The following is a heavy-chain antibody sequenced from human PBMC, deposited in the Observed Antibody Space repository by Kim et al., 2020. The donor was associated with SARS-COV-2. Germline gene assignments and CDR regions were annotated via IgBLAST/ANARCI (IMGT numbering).Heavy chain of an antibody. CDR3: ARGGYYSGSGPYYYYGMDV. CDR2: ISFDGSNK. CDR1: GFTFSNYA. D-gene: IGHD3-10*01. Sequence: GGSLRLSCAASGFTFSNYALHWVRQAPGKGLEWVAVISFDGSNKYYADSVKGQFTISRDSSKNTLYLQMNSLRPEDTAVYYCARGGYYSGSGPYYYYGMDVWGQGTKVTVSS. J-gene: IGHJ6*02. V-gene: IGHV3-30*04.